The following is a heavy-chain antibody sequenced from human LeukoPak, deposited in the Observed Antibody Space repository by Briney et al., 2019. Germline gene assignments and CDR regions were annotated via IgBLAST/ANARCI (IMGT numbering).Heavy chain of an antibody. V-gene: IGHV1-2*02. CDR3: ARGPRYCTNGVCYMGLNY. CDR1: GYTFTGYY. J-gene: IGHJ4*02. Sequence: ASVKVSCKASGYTFTGYYMHWVRQAPGQGLGWMGWVNPNSGGTNYAQKFQGRVTMTRDTSISTAYMELSRLRSDDTAVYYCARGPRYCTNGVCYMGLNYWGQGTLVTVSS. CDR2: VNPNSGGT. D-gene: IGHD2-8*01.